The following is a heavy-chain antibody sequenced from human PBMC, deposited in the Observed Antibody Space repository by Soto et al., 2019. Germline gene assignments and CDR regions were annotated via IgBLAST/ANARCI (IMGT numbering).Heavy chain of an antibody. J-gene: IGHJ6*02. D-gene: IGHD1-7*01. CDR2: IYYSGST. V-gene: IGHV4-39*01. CDR1: GGSISSSSYY. Sequence: LALTCTVSGGSISSSSYYWGWIRQPPGKGLEWIGSIYYSGSTYYNPSLKSRVTISVDTSKNQFSLKLSSVTAADTAVYYCASPGGWNYVWYYYGMDVWGQGTTVTVSS. CDR3: ASPGGWNYVWYYYGMDV.